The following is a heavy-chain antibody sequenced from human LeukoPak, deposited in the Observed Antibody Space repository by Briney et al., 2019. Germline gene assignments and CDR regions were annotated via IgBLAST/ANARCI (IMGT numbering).Heavy chain of an antibody. CDR1: GGSISSYY. D-gene: IGHD2-15*01. CDR2: IYYSGST. J-gene: IGHJ6*03. CDR3: ARGSGPPYYYYYMDV. V-gene: IGHV4-59*01. Sequence: SETLSLTCTVSGGSISSYYWSWIRQPPGKGLEWIGYIYYSGSTNYNPSLKSRVTISVDTSKNQFSLKLSSVTAADTAVYYCARGSGPPYYYYYMDVWGKGTTVTISS.